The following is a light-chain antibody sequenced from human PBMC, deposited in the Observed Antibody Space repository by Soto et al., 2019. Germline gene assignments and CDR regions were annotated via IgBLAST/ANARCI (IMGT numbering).Light chain of an antibody. J-gene: IGLJ2*01. CDR3: SSYTSSTTLV. CDR2: EVS. V-gene: IGLV2-14*01. Sequence: QSALTQPASVSGSPGQSITISCTGTSSDVGAYNYVSWYQQHPGKAPKLMIYEVSNRPSGVSHRFSGSKSGNTASLTISGLQAEEEADYYCSSYTSSTTLVFGGGTKLTVL. CDR1: SSDVGAYNY.